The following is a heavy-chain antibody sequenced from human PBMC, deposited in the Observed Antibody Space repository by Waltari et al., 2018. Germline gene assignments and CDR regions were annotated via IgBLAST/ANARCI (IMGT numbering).Heavy chain of an antibody. V-gene: IGHV1-69-2*01. CDR1: GYTFTDYY. CDR2: VDPEDGET. Sequence: EVQLVQSGAEVKKPGATVKISCKVSGYTFTDYYMHWVQQAPGKGLEWMGIVDPEDGETIYEEKFQGRVTITADTSTDTAYMELNSLRAEDTAVYYCATDYDGNAYVAFDIWGQGTMVTVSS. CDR3: ATDYDGNAYVAFDI. J-gene: IGHJ3*02. D-gene: IGHD3-22*01.